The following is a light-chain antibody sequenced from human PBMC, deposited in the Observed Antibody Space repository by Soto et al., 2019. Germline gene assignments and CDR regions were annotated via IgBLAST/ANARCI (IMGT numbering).Light chain of an antibody. CDR3: QQYNSYSWT. CDR1: HSISSW. CDR2: DAS. V-gene: IGKV1-5*01. Sequence: DVQMTQSPSTLSASLGDRVTITCLTSHSISSWLAWYQQKPGKAPKLLIYDASSLEGGVPSRFSGSGSGTEFTLTISSLQPDDFATYYCQQYNSYSWTFGQGTKVDI. J-gene: IGKJ1*01.